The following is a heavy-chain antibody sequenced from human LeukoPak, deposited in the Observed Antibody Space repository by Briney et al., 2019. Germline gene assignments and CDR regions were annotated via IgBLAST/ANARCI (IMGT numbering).Heavy chain of an antibody. V-gene: IGHV1-18*01. CDR2: ISAYNGNT. CDR3: ARGKAGCSSDCYDY. J-gene: IGHJ4*02. D-gene: IGHD6-19*01. CDR1: GYSFTFYG. Sequence: ASVKVSCKASGYSFTFYGISWVRQAPGQGLEWMGWISAYNGNTNYAQKLQGRVTMTTDTSTSTAYMELRSLRSDDTAVYYCARGKAGCSSDCYDYWGQGTLVTVSS.